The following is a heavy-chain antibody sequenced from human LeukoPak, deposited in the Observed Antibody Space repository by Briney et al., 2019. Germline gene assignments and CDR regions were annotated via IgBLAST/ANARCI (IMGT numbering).Heavy chain of an antibody. Sequence: QPGRPLRLSSAASGLTFISNYISWSRSAPGKGLEWVSLIYSGGSTYYADSVRGRFTISRDNSKNTLCLQMNSLRAEDTAVYYCATTRYDAFDIWGQGTMVTVSS. V-gene: IGHV3-53*01. CDR1: GLTFISNY. CDR3: ATTRYDAFDI. J-gene: IGHJ3*02. D-gene: IGHD4-17*01. CDR2: IYSGGST.